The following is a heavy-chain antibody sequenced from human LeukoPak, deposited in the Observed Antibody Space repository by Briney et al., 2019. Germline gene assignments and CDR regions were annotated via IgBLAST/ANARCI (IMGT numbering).Heavy chain of an antibody. V-gene: IGHV3-73*01. CDR2: IRSKANSYAT. Sequence: QPGGSLRLSCAASGFTFSGSAMHWVRQASGKGLEWVGRIRSKANSYATAYAASVKGRFTISRDDSKNTAYLQMNSLKTEDTAVYYCTSVRNSGWYLDWFDPWGQGTLVTASS. CDR1: GFTFSGSA. CDR3: TSVRNSGWYLDWFDP. J-gene: IGHJ5*02. D-gene: IGHD6-19*01.